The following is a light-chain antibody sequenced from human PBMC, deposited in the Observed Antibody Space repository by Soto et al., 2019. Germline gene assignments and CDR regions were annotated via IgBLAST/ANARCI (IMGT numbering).Light chain of an antibody. V-gene: IGKV1-5*03. Sequence: DIQMTQSPSTLSASVGDRVTITCRASQSISSWLAWYQQKPGKAPKLLIYQASSLESEVPSRFSGSGSGTEFTLTISSLQPDDCATYYCQQYNSYPLTFGGGTKVEIK. CDR1: QSISSW. CDR2: QAS. J-gene: IGKJ4*01. CDR3: QQYNSYPLT.